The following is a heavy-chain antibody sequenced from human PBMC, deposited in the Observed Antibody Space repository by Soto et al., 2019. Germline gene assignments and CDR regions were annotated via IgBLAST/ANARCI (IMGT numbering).Heavy chain of an antibody. CDR1: GYTFTSYY. J-gene: IGHJ3*02. CDR3: ARDSLGPFDI. CDR2: INPSGGST. Sequence: ASLKVSCKSSGYTFTSYYIHWVRQAPGQGLEWMGIINPSGGSTSYAQKFQGRVTMTRDTSTSTVYMELSSLRSEDTAVYYCARDSLGPFDIWGQGTMVTFSS. V-gene: IGHV1-46*01.